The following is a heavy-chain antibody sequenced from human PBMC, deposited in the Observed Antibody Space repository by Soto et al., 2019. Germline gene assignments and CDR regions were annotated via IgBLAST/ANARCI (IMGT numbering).Heavy chain of an antibody. J-gene: IGHJ6*02. CDR1: GFTFSSYS. Sequence: GGSLRLSCAASGFTFSSYSMNWVRQAPGKGLEWVSSISSSSSYIYYAGSVKGRFTISRDNAKNSLYLQMNSLRAEDTAVYYCARYCSGGSCYHYYYYGMDVWGQGTTVTVSS. CDR2: ISSSSSYI. CDR3: ARYCSGGSCYHYYYYGMDV. D-gene: IGHD2-15*01. V-gene: IGHV3-21*01.